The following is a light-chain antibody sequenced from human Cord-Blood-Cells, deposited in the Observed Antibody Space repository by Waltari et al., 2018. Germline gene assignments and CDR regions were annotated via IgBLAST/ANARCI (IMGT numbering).Light chain of an antibody. CDR3: QQSYSTPRT. CDR2: AAS. CDR1: QSISSY. V-gene: IGKV1-39*01. J-gene: IGKJ4*01. Sequence: DIQMTQSPSSLFAYVGARVTITCRASQSISSYLNWYQQKPGKAPKLLIYAASSLQSGVPSRCSGSGSGTDFTLTISSLQPEDFATYYCQQSYSTPRTFGGGTKVEIK.